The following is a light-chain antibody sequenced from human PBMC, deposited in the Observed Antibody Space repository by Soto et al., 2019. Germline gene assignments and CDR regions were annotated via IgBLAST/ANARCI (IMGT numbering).Light chain of an antibody. CDR1: QSISSW. CDR2: DAS. J-gene: IGKJ2*01. Sequence: DIQMTQSPSTLSASVGDRVTITCRASQSISSWLAWYQQKPGKAPKLLIYDASSSETGVPSRFSGSGSGTEFTLTISSLQPDYFATYYCQLYNSYSNNFGQGTKLEHK. CDR3: QLYNSYSNN. V-gene: IGKV1-5*01.